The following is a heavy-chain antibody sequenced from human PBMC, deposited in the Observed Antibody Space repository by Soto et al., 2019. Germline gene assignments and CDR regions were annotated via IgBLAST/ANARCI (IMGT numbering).Heavy chain of an antibody. CDR1: GGTFSSYS. J-gene: IGHJ4*02. V-gene: IGHV1-69*13. Sequence: GASAKLSCKASGGTFSSYSISWVRQAPGQGLEWMGGIIPIFGTANYAQKFQGRVTITADESTSTAYMELSSLRSEDTAVYYCARGRPRLFGESDYWGQGTLVTVSS. D-gene: IGHD3-10*01. CDR2: IIPIFGTA. CDR3: ARGRPRLFGESDY.